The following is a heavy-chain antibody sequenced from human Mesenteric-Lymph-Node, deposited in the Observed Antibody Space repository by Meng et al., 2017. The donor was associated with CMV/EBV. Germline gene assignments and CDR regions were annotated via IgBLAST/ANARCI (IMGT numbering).Heavy chain of an antibody. CDR3: ARGGPAYGMDV. CDR2: ISAGGGST. Sequence: GGSLRLSCITSGFTFSNYDMTWVRQAPGKGPEWVSTISAGGGSTYYADSVKGRFTISRDNSKNTLYLQMNSLRAEDTAVYYCARGGPAYGMDVWGQGTTVTVSS. J-gene: IGHJ6*02. D-gene: IGHD2-2*01. V-gene: IGHV3-23*01. CDR1: GFTFSNYD.